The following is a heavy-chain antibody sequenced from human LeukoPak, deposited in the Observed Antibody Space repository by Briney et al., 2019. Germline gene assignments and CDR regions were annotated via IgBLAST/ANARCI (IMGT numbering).Heavy chain of an antibody. CDR1: GYTFTSYG. CDR3: ARQGPTVTSTSGFDP. Sequence: GASVKVSCKASGYTFTSYGISWVRQAPGQGLEWMGWISAYNGNTNYAQKLQGRVTMTTDTSTSTAYMELRSLRPDDTAVYYCARQGPTVTSTSGFDPWGQGTLVTVSS. J-gene: IGHJ5*02. V-gene: IGHV1-18*01. D-gene: IGHD4-17*01. CDR2: ISAYNGNT.